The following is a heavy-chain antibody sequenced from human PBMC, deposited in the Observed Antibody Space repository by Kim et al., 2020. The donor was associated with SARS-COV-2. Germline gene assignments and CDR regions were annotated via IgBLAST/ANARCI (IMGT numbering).Heavy chain of an antibody. V-gene: IGHV3-30*04. J-gene: IGHJ4*01. D-gene: IGHD3-10*01. CDR1: GFTFSSYA. Sequence: GGSLRLSCAASGFTFSSYAMHWVRQAPGKGLEWVTVISYDGSNKYYADSVKGRFTISRDNSKNTLYLQMSSLRAEDTAVYYCASDSRPYMVRGVGDYWG. CDR2: ISYDGSNK. CDR3: ASDSRPYMVRGVGDY.